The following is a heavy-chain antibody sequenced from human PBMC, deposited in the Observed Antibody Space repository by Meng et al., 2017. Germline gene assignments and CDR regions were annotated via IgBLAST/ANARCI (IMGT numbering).Heavy chain of an antibody. CDR3: ARDSGVGGSYNWFDP. CDR2: IYYSGST. V-gene: IGHV4-30-4*01. J-gene: IGHJ5*02. Sequence: QVQLQESGPGLVKPSQTLSLTCTVSGGSISSGHYYWSWIRQPPGKGLEWIGYIYYSGSTHYNPSLKSRVIISLDTSKNQFSLKLSSVTAADTAVYYCARDSGVGGSYNWFDPWGQGTLVTVSS. D-gene: IGHD1-26*01. CDR1: GGSISSGHYY.